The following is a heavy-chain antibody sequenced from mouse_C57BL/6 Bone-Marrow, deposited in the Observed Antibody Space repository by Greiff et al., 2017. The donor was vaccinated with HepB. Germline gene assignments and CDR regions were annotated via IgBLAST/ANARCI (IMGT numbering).Heavy chain of an antibody. CDR3: AKKSHYYGSSFYAMDY. Sequence: QVHVKQSGPGLVQPSQSLSITCTVSGFSLTSYGVHWVRQSPGKGLEWLGVIWRGGSTDYNAAFMSRLSITKDNSKSQVFFKMNSLQADDTAIYYCAKKSHYYGSSFYAMDYWGQGTSVTVSS. CDR2: IWRGGST. CDR1: GFSLTSYG. J-gene: IGHJ4*01. V-gene: IGHV2-5*01. D-gene: IGHD1-1*01.